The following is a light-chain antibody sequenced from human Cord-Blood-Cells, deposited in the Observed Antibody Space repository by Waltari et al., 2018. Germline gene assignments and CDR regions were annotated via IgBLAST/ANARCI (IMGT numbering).Light chain of an antibody. J-gene: IGLJ2*01. Sequence: SYELIQPPSVSVSPGQTARITFFGVALPKLYASWYQQKPGQAPVLVIYKDSERHSGIPERFSGSSSGTTVTLTSSGVQAENGSDYYCQSADSSGTVVFGGGTKLTVL. CDR2: KDS. V-gene: IGLV3-25*01. CDR3: QSADSSGTVV. CDR1: ALPKLY.